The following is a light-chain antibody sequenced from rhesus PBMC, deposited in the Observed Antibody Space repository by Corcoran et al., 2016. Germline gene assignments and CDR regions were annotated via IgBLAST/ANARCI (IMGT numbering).Light chain of an antibody. CDR2: KAA. CDR1: QGISSW. J-gene: IGKJ2*01. CDR3: QQYSSKPYS. Sequence: DIQMTQSPSSLSASVGDTVTITCRASQGISSWLAWYQQKPGKAPKLLIYKAARLQSGVPSRFIGSGSGTVFPLTISSLQSEDFATYYCQQYSSKPYSFGQGTKVEIK. V-gene: IGKV1-22*01.